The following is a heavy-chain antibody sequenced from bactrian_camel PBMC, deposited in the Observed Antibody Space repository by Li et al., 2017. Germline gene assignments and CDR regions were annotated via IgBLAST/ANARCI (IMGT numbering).Heavy chain of an antibody. CDR1: GQITTRYC. V-gene: IGHV3S25*01. CDR2: IYRAGRTT. Sequence: QVQLVESGGDSVQAGGSLTLSCVASGQITTRYCMAWFHQAPGKQREGVAAIYRAGRTTYYADSVKGRFAVSRDKAKNSVHLEMNSLKPEDTGMYYCASRGRAGFCYDPKDYVDRGKGTQVTVS. J-gene: IGHJ4*01. D-gene: IGHD4*01.